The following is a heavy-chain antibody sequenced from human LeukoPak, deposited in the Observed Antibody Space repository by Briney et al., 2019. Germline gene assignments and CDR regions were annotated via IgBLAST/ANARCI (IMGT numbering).Heavy chain of an antibody. V-gene: IGHV4-39*01. CDR3: AVGSVWFGEFNNWFDP. D-gene: IGHD3-10*01. Sequence: SETLSLTCTVSGGSISSSSYYWGWIRQPPGKGLEWIGSIYYSGSTYYNPSLKSLVTISVDTSKNQFSLKLSSVTAADTAVYYCAVGSVWFGEFNNWFDPWGQGTLVTVSS. CDR2: IYYSGST. CDR1: GGSISSSSYY. J-gene: IGHJ5*02.